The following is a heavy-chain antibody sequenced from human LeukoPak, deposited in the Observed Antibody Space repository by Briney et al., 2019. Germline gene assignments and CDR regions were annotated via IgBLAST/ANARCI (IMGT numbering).Heavy chain of an antibody. J-gene: IGHJ5*02. V-gene: IGHV3-30*18. CDR1: GFTFSSYG. D-gene: IGHD6-19*01. Sequence: GGSLRLSCAASGFTFSSYGMNWVRQAPGKGLEWVAVISYDGRNKYYADSVKGRFTISRDNSKNTLNLQMNSLRVEDTAVYYCAKAGYSGGWYSWFDPWGQGTLVTVYS. CDR3: AKAGYSGGWYSWFDP. CDR2: ISYDGRNK.